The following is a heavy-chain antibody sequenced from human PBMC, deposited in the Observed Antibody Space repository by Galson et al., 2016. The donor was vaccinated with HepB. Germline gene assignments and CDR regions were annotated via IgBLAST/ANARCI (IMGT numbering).Heavy chain of an antibody. V-gene: IGHV3-30*03. CDR3: TLLQEHL. CDR2: ISYDGSNK. CDR1: GFTFSSYG. Sequence: SLRLSCAASGFTFSSYGMHWVRQAPGKGLEWVAFISYDGSNKKYADSVKGRFTISRDNSKKTLYLQMSSLHQGPIGLPPGTLLQEHLWG. J-gene: IGHJ6*01.